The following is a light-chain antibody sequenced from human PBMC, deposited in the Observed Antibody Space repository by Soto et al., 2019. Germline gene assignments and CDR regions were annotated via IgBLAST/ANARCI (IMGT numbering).Light chain of an antibody. CDR1: QSISNW. Sequence: DVQMTQSPSTLSASVVDRVTITGRASQSISNWLAWYQQKPGKVPKLLIFDASTLKTGVPSRFGGSGSGAEFNFTITGLQPDDFATYFCQQYYTYSTFGQGTRLEI. J-gene: IGKJ5*01. CDR2: DAS. CDR3: QQYYTYST. V-gene: IGKV1-5*01.